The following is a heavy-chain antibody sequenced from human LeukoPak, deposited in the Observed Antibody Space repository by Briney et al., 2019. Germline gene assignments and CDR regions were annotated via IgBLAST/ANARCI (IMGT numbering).Heavy chain of an antibody. CDR2: INSDGSST. Sequence: PGGSLRLSCAASGFTFSSYWMHWVRQAPGKGLVWVSRINSDGSSTSYAGSVKGRFTISRDNAKNTLYLQMNSLRAEDTAVYYCARMVVVVPAAMRSRAFDIWGQGTMVTVSS. CDR1: GFTFSSYW. CDR3: ARMVVVVPAAMRSRAFDI. D-gene: IGHD2-2*01. J-gene: IGHJ3*02. V-gene: IGHV3-74*01.